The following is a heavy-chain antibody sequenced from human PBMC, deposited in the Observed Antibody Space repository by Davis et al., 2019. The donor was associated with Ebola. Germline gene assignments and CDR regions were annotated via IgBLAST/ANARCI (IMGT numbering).Heavy chain of an antibody. J-gene: IGHJ5*01. D-gene: IGHD7-27*01. V-gene: IGHV3-74*01. CDR2: INGDGSST. CDR1: GATVSSYW. CDR3: ARQVLSGWFEP. Sequence: PGGSLTLACAASGATVSSYWMHWVRQEPGKWLVWVSRINGDGSSTSYADSVKGRFTISTDNAKNKLYMQMNSLRAEDTAVYYCARQVLSGWFEPWGQGSLVTVSS.